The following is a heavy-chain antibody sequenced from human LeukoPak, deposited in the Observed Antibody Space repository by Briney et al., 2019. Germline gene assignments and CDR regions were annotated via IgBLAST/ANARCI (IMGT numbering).Heavy chain of an antibody. D-gene: IGHD6-13*01. J-gene: IGHJ4*02. Sequence: GWSLRLSCAASGFTFSNHAMSWVRQAPGKGLEWVSAISGGGVNTYYADPVKGRFTISRDNAKNSVYLQMNSLRAEDTALYYCAREQSSSWPYSFDYWGQGTLVTVSS. CDR3: AREQSSSWPYSFDY. CDR1: GFTFSNHA. CDR2: ISGGGVNT. V-gene: IGHV3-23*01.